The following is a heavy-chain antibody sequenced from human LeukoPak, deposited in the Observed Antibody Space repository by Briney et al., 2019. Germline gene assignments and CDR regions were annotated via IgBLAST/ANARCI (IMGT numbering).Heavy chain of an antibody. D-gene: IGHD3-10*01. CDR1: GFTFPNAW. V-gene: IGHV3-15*01. Sequence: GGSLRLSCAASGFTFPNAWVNWVRQAPGKGLEWVGHIKSKGNGGTIDYAAPVKGRFTTSGDDSKNTVYLQMNSLEIEDTAVYFCTTDPGTGVRGYWGQGTLVTVSS. CDR2: IKSKGNGGTI. J-gene: IGHJ4*02. CDR3: TTDPGTGVRGY.